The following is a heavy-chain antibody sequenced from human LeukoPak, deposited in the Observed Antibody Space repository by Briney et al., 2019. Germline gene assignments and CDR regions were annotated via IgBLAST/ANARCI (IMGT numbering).Heavy chain of an antibody. D-gene: IGHD3-10*01. Sequence: ASVRVSCKSSGYTFTSYGFTWVRQPPEQGLEWMGWISAYNGNTNYVQKLQGRVTMSTDTSTSTVYMELRSLRSDDTAVYYCARGGLTESVGYWGQGTLVTVSS. CDR2: ISAYNGNT. CDR1: GYTFTSYG. J-gene: IGHJ4*02. V-gene: IGHV1-18*01. CDR3: ARGGLTESVGY.